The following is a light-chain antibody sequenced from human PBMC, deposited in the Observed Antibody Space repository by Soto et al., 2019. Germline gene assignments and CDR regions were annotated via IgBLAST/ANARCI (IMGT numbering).Light chain of an antibody. V-gene: IGLV2-14*01. CDR2: EVN. CDR3: SAYKGSNTLEV. Sequence: QSALIQPASVSGSPGQSITISCTGTSSDVGGSNYVSWYQHHPHRAPKLLIYEVNYRPSGVSSRFSGSKSGNTASLTISGLQSEDEADYYCSAYKGSNTLEVFGVGTKLTVL. J-gene: IGLJ1*01. CDR1: SSDVGGSNY.